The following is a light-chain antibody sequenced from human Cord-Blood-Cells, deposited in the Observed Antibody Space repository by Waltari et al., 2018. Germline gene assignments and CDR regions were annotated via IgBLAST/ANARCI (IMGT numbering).Light chain of an antibody. CDR1: QSNSSW. Sequence: DIQMTQSPSSLSESVGDRVTITCRASQSNSSWLAWYQQKPGKDPKPLIYKASSLESGVPSRFSGSGSGTEFTLTISSLQPDDFATYYCKQYNSYTWTFGQGTKVEIK. J-gene: IGKJ1*01. V-gene: IGKV1-5*03. CDR2: KAS. CDR3: KQYNSYTWT.